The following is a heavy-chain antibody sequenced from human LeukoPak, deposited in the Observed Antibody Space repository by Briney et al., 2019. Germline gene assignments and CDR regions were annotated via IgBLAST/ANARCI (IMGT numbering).Heavy chain of an antibody. CDR3: ARDRGYYGSGNYYFDY. Sequence: SETLSLACTVSGGSISSYYWSWIRQPPGKGLEWIGYIYYSGSTNYNPSLKSRVTISVDTSKNQFSLKLSSVTAADTAVYYCARDRGYYGSGNYYFDYWGQGTLVTVSS. CDR1: GGSISSYY. D-gene: IGHD3-10*01. CDR2: IYYSGST. V-gene: IGHV4-59*01. J-gene: IGHJ4*02.